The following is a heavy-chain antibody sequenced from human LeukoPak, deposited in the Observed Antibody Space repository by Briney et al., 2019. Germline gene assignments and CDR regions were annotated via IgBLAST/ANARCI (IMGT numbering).Heavy chain of an antibody. CDR1: GFTFSSYA. J-gene: IGHJ6*04. Sequence: GGSLRLSCAASGFTFSSYAMSWVRQAPGKGLEWVSYISSSGSTIYYADSVKGRFTISRDNAKNSLYLQMSSLRAEDTAVYYCAELGITMIGGVWGKGTTVTISS. V-gene: IGHV3-48*01. D-gene: IGHD3-10*02. CDR3: AELGITMIGGV. CDR2: ISSSGSTI.